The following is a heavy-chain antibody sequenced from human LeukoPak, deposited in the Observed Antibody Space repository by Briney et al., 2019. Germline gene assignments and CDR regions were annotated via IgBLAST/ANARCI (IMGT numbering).Heavy chain of an antibody. Sequence: GGSLRLSCTASGFTFSTFWMSWVRQAPGKGLEWVASIKQDGSEKYYVDSVKGRVTISRDNAKNSLYLQMNSLRAEDTAVYYCARVFGAGYSDYWGQGTLVTVSS. CDR2: IKQDGSEK. J-gene: IGHJ4*02. D-gene: IGHD4/OR15-4a*01. CDR3: ARVFGAGYSDY. V-gene: IGHV3-7*01. CDR1: GFTFSTFW.